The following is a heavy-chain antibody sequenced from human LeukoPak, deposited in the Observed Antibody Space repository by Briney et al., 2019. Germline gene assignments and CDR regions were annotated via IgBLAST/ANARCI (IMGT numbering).Heavy chain of an antibody. CDR1: GFTFSSYA. CDR3: AKWSGNRPLYYFDY. D-gene: IGHD3-3*01. Sequence: PGGSLRLSCAASGFTFSSYAMRWVRQAPGKGLEWVSAISGSGGSTYYADSVKGRFTISRDNSKNTVYLQMNSLRADDTAVYYCAKWSGNRPLYYFDYWGQGTLVTVSS. CDR2: ISGSGGST. J-gene: IGHJ4*02. V-gene: IGHV3-23*01.